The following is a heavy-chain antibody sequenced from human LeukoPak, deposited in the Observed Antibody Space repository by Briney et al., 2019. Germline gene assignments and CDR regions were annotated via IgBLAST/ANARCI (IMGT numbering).Heavy chain of an antibody. V-gene: IGHV3-21*04. Sequence: GGSLRLSCAASGFTFSSYSMNWVRQAPGKGLEWVSSISSSSSYIYYADSVKGRFTISRDNSKNTLYLQMNSLRAEDTAVYYCAKDLPGSYYDILTGFRGGYFDYWGQGTLVTVSS. J-gene: IGHJ4*02. CDR2: ISSSSSYI. D-gene: IGHD3-9*01. CDR1: GFTFSSYS. CDR3: AKDLPGSYYDILTGFRGGYFDY.